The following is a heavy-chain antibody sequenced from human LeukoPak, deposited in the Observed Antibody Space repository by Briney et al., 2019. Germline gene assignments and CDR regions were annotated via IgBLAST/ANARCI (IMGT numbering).Heavy chain of an antibody. CDR1: GFRFSDYA. V-gene: IGHV3-30*02. CDR2: IPYDASDK. CDR3: AKGAWAADGPMGNNFAS. D-gene: IGHD6-13*01. Sequence: GGSLRLSCVASGFRFSDYAMHWVRQAPGKGLEWVAFIPYDASDKYYADSVKGRFTISRDNSNNTLTLHMNSLRTEDTSIYFCAKGAWAADGPMGNNFASWGQGTLVTVSS. J-gene: IGHJ4*02.